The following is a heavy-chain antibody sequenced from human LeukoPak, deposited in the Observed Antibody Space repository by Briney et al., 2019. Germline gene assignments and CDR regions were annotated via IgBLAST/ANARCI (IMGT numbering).Heavy chain of an antibody. D-gene: IGHD4-17*01. J-gene: IGHJ6*03. CDR1: GFTFSSYG. CDR2: ISGSGGST. Sequence: GGSLRLSCAASGFTFSSYGMSWVRQAPGKGLEWVSAISGSGGSTYYADSVKGRFTISRDNSKNTLYLQMNSLRAEDTAVYYCARWMTTHVGGYMDVWGKGTTVTISS. V-gene: IGHV3-23*01. CDR3: ARWMTTHVGGYMDV.